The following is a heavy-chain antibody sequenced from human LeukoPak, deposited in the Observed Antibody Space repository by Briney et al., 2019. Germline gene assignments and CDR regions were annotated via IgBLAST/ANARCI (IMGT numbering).Heavy chain of an antibody. D-gene: IGHD1-7*01. CDR1: GGSVSSGNYY. Sequence: SETLSLTCTVSGGSVSSGNYYWSWIRQPPGKGLEWIGYIYYSGSTNYNPSLKSRVTISVDTSKNQFSLKLSSVTAADTAVYYCARHELRLPYYYYYGMDVWGQGTTVTVSS. CDR3: ARHELRLPYYYYYGMDV. V-gene: IGHV4-61*01. CDR2: IYYSGST. J-gene: IGHJ6*02.